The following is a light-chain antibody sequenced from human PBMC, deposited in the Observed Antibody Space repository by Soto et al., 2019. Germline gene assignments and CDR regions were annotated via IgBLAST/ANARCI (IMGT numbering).Light chain of an antibody. CDR3: SSYTSSSTQV. V-gene: IGLV2-14*01. J-gene: IGLJ2*01. CDR2: DVS. Sequence: QSALTQPASVSGSPGQSITISCTGTSNDIGGYNYVSWYQQHPGKAPKLMIYDVSNRPSGVSNRFSGSKSGNTASLTISGPPAEGGFDYYCSSYTSSSTQVFGGGTKLTVL. CDR1: SNDIGGYNY.